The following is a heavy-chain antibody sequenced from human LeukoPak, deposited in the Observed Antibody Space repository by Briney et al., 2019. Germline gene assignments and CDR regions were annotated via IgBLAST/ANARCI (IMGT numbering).Heavy chain of an antibody. J-gene: IGHJ5*02. V-gene: IGHV4-59*01. D-gene: IGHD3-10*01. Sequence: SETLSLTCTVSGGSISSYYWSWIRQPPGKGLEWIGCIYYSRSTNYNPSFKSRVTISVDTSKNQFSLKLSSVTAADTAVYYCAKNRRGYYGSGSYSFDPWGQGTLVTVSS. CDR2: IYYSRST. CDR3: AKNRRGYYGSGSYSFDP. CDR1: GGSISSYY.